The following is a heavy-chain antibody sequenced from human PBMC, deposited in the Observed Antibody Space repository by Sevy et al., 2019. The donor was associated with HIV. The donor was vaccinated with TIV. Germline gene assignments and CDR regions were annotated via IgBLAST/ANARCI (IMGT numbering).Heavy chain of an antibody. CDR1: GFTFSDYS. Sequence: GGSLRLSCAASGFTFSDYSMHWVRQAPGKGLEWVATISYDGSNKHYADSVKGRFTLSRDNSKNSLFLQMNSRRAEDTAVYYCALERLSSNVAEYFQNWGQGTLVTVSS. J-gene: IGHJ1*01. V-gene: IGHV3-30-3*01. CDR2: ISYDGSNK. CDR3: ALERLSSNVAEYFQN. D-gene: IGHD1-1*01.